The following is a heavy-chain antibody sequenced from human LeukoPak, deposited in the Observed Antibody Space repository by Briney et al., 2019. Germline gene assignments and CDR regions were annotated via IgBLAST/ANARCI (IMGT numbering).Heavy chain of an antibody. CDR3: ARHLWPVMANNWFDP. Sequence: SETLSLTCTVSGGSISSYYWSWIRQPPGKGLEWIGYIYYSGITNYNPSLQSRVTISVDTSKNQFSLKLSSVTAADTAVYYCARHLWPVMANNWFDPWGQGTLVTVSS. J-gene: IGHJ5*02. CDR1: GGSISSYY. D-gene: IGHD5-24*01. CDR2: IYYSGIT. V-gene: IGHV4-59*08.